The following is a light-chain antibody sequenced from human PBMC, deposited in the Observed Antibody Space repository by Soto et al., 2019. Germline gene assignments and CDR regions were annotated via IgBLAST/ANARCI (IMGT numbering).Light chain of an antibody. J-gene: IGLJ3*02. Sequence: QSALTQPASVSGSPGQSITISCTGTSSDVGAYNYVSWYQHHPGKAPKVMIYEVNNRPSGVSNRFSGSKSGNTASLTISGLQAEDEADYYCTSYTTSSTWVFGGGTKLTVL. CDR3: TSYTTSSTWV. CDR2: EVN. CDR1: SSDVGAYNY. V-gene: IGLV2-14*01.